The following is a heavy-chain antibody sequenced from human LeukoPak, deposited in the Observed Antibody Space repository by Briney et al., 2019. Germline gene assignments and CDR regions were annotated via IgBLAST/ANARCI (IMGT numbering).Heavy chain of an antibody. Sequence: GSLRLSCAASGFTFSSYGMHGVRQAPGKGLEWVAVIWYDGSNKYYADSVKGRFTISRDNSKNTLYLQMNSLRAEDTAVYYCARGSGSYDLDYYYYMDVWGKGTTVTVSS. V-gene: IGHV3-33*01. D-gene: IGHD3-10*01. CDR2: IWYDGSNK. CDR1: GFTFSSYG. J-gene: IGHJ6*03. CDR3: ARGSGSYDLDYYYYMDV.